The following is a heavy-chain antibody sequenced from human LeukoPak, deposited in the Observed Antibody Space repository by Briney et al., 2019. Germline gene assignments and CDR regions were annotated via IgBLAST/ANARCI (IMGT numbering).Heavy chain of an antibody. V-gene: IGHV1-18*01. Sequence: VASVKVSCKASGYTFTSYGISWVRQAPGQGLEWMGWISAYNGNTNYAQKLQGRVTMTTDTSTSTAYMELRSLRSDDTAVYYCARRMSGYSSGWPTNWFDPWGQGTLVTVSS. D-gene: IGHD6-19*01. J-gene: IGHJ5*02. CDR2: ISAYNGNT. CDR1: GYTFTSYG. CDR3: ARRMSGYSSGWPTNWFDP.